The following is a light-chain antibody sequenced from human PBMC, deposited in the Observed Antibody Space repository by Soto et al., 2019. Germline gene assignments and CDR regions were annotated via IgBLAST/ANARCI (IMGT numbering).Light chain of an antibody. J-gene: IGKJ1*01. V-gene: IGKV1-5*03. CDR1: QSISSW. CDR3: QQYNNYPWT. Sequence: DIQITQNISTLSASVGDRVTITCRASQSISSWLAWYQQKPGKAPKLLIYKASSLESGVPSRFSGSGSGTEFTLTINSLQPDDFATYYCQQYNNYPWTFGQGTKVDIK. CDR2: KAS.